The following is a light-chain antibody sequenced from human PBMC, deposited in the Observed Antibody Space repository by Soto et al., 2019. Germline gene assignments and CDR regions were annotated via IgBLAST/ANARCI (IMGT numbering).Light chain of an antibody. CDR3: QQYGSSPRT. CDR1: QSVSSSY. Sequence: EIVLTQSAGTLSLSPGERATLSCRASQSVSSSYLAWYQQKPGQAPRLLIYGASSRATGIPDRFSGSGSGIDFTLTISRLEPEDFAVYYCQQYGSSPRTFGQGTKVEIK. J-gene: IGKJ1*01. CDR2: GAS. V-gene: IGKV3-20*01.